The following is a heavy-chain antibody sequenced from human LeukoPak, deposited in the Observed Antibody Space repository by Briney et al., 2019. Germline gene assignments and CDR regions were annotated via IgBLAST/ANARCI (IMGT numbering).Heavy chain of an antibody. Sequence: GGSLRLSCAASGFTFSSYWMHWVRQAPGKGLVWVSRIKSDGSTTTYADSVKGRFTISRDNAKNTLYLQMNSLRAEDTAVYYCARVVDTHFDYWGQGTLVAVSS. CDR1: GFTFSSYW. CDR3: ARVVDTHFDY. D-gene: IGHD5-18*01. J-gene: IGHJ4*02. CDR2: IKSDGSTT. V-gene: IGHV3-74*01.